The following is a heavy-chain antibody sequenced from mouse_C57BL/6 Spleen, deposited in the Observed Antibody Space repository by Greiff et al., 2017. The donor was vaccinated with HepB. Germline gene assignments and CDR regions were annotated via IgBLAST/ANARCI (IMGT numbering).Heavy chain of an antibody. J-gene: IGHJ3*01. V-gene: IGHV3-6*01. CDR3: AREGVLRTFAY. CDR2: ISYDGSN. D-gene: IGHD1-1*01. CDR1: GYSITSGYY. Sequence: EVKLQQSGPGLVKPSQSLSLTCSVTGYSITSGYYWNWIRQFPGNKLEWMGYISYDGSNNYNPSLKNRISITRDTSKNQFFLKLNSVTTEDTATYYCAREGVLRTFAYWGQGTLVTVSA.